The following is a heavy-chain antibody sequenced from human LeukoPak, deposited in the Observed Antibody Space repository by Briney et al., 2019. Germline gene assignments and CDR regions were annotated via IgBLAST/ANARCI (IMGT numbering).Heavy chain of an antibody. CDR2: ISSSSSYI. CDR3: AELGITMIGGV. D-gene: IGHD3-10*02. Sequence: GGSLRLSCAASGFTFSSYCMNWVRQAPGKGLEWVSSISSSSSYICYADSVKRRFTISRDNAKNSLYLQMNSLRTEETAVYYCAELGITMIGGVWGKGTTVTISS. J-gene: IGHJ6*04. CDR1: GFTFSSYC. V-gene: IGHV3-21*01.